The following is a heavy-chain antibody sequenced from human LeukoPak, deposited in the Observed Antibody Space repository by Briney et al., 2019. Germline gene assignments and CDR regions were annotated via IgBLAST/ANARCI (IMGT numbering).Heavy chain of an antibody. CDR1: GYTFTGYY. CDR3: ARVRAVGVGPPSY. V-gene: IGHV1-2*02. Sequence: GASVKVSCKASGYTFTGYYIHWVRQAPGQGLEWMGWINPNSGGTNYAQKFQGRVTMTRDTSISTAYMELSRLRSDDTAVYYCARVRAVGVGPPSYWGQGTLVTVSS. CDR2: INPNSGGT. J-gene: IGHJ4*02. D-gene: IGHD2-2*01.